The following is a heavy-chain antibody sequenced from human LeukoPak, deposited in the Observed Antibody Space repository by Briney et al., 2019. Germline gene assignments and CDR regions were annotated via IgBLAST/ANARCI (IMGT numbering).Heavy chain of an antibody. CDR3: ARETTCSGGSCYPQYYYYYMDV. J-gene: IGHJ6*03. CDR1: GGSISSGDYS. V-gene: IGHV4-30-4*08. CDR2: IYYSGST. Sequence: SQTLSLTCTVSGGSISSGDYSWSWIRQPPGKGLEWLGYIYYSGSTYYNPSLKSRVTISVDTSKNQFSLKLSSVTAADTAVYYCARETTCSGGSCYPQYYYYYMDVWGKGTTVTVSS. D-gene: IGHD2-15*01.